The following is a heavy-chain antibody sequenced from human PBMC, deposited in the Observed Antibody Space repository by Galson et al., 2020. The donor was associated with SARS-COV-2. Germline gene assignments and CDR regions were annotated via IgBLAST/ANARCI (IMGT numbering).Heavy chain of an antibody. CDR1: GFSLRNTGVG. D-gene: IGHD3-10*01. Sequence: SGPTLVKTTQTLTLTCNSSGFSLRNTGVGLGWIRQPPGQALEWLAPHYWDDDKSYRPSLKNRPTITKETSENQVVSTMDNMGPVDTGTYYCVRERAGGAVADAVDVWGRGTMVTVSS. V-gene: IGHV2-5*04. CDR2: HYWDDDK. J-gene: IGHJ3*01. CDR3: VRERAGGAVADAVDV.